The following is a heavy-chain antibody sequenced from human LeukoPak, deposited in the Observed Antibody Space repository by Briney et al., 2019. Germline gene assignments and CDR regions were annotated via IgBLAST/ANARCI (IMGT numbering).Heavy chain of an antibody. CDR3: ARGARWSPPEY. D-gene: IGHD4-23*01. Sequence: SPSETLSLTCTVSGGSISSYYWSWIRQPPGKGLEWIGYIYYSGSTNYNPSLKSRVTISVDTSKNQFSLKLSSVTAADTAVYYCARGARWSPPEYWGQGTLVTVSS. CDR1: GGSISSYY. V-gene: IGHV4-59*01. CDR2: IYYSGST. J-gene: IGHJ4*02.